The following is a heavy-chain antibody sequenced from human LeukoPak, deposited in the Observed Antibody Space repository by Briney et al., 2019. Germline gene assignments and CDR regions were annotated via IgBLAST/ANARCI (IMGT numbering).Heavy chain of an antibody. CDR2: TYYRSKWYN. D-gene: IGHD5-24*01. CDR1: GDSVSTSSAA. V-gene: IGHV6-1*01. J-gene: IGHJ4*02. Sequence: SQTLSLTCAISGDSVSTSSAAWNWIRQSPSRGLQWLGRTYYRSKWYNDYALSLKSRIAINPDTSKNQFSLQLNSVTPEDTAVYYCAKGSGDGYNYYYFDYWGQGTLVTVSS. CDR3: AKGSGDGYNYYYFDY.